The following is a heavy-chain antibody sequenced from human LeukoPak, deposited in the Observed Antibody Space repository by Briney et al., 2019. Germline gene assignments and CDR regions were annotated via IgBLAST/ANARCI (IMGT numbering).Heavy chain of an antibody. CDR2: IYPGDSDT. D-gene: IGHD2-15*01. CDR3: ARLRLRSYYGMDV. Sequence: GESLKISGKGSGYSFTSYWIGGVRQMPGKGLEWMGIIYPGDSDTRYSPSFQGQVTISADKSISTAYLQWSSLKASDTAMYYCARLRLRSYYGMDVWGQGTTVTVSS. J-gene: IGHJ6*02. V-gene: IGHV5-51*01. CDR1: GYSFTSYW.